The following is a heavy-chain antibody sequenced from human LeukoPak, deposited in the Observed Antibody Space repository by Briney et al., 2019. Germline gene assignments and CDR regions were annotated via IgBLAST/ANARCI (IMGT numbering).Heavy chain of an antibody. J-gene: IGHJ4*02. CDR1: GFTFDDYG. Sequence: GGSLRLSCAASGFTFDDYGMSWVRQAPGKGLEWVANIKEDESEIYYVDSVKGRFTISRDNAKNSLYLQMNSLRAEDTAVYYCVRDGYDKSGYYYNDWGQGTLVTVSS. CDR2: IKEDESEI. CDR3: VRDGYDKSGYYYND. V-gene: IGHV3-7*01. D-gene: IGHD3-22*01.